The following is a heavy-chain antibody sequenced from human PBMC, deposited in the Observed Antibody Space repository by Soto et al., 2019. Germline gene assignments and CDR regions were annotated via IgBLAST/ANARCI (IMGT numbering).Heavy chain of an antibody. CDR1: GYPFGDYA. CDR3: ARDAIPYNGRDDAFDL. D-gene: IGHD2-8*01. Sequence: EVQLLESGGDLVHPGGTLILSCVGSGYPFGDYAMRWVRQAPGKGLEWVSAIGPFEAHAPAYAASVKSRFTISRDNSRNILFLQMTNLRAGDTGVYYCARDAIPYNGRDDAFDLWGQGTVVTVSS. J-gene: IGHJ3*01. V-gene: IGHV3-23*01. CDR2: IGPFEAHAP.